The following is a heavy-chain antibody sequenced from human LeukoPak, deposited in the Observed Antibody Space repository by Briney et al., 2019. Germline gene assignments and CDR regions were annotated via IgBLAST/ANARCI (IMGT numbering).Heavy chain of an antibody. CDR2: ISPIFGTA. V-gene: IGHV1-69*05. J-gene: IGHJ6*03. D-gene: IGHD2-21*02. CDR1: GGTFSSYA. CDR3: ARGHTDCGGDCYSGAKGYYYYIDV. Sequence: EASVKVSCKASGGTFSSYAISWVRQAPGQGLEWMGGISPIFGTANYAQKFQGRVTITTDESTSTAYMELSSLRSEDTAVYYCARGHTDCGGDCYSGAKGYYYYIDVWGKGTTVTVSS.